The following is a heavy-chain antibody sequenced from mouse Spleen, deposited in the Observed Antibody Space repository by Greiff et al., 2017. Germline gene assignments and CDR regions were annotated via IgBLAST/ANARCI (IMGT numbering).Heavy chain of an antibody. CDR1: GFTFSSYY. J-gene: IGHJ2*01. CDR2: ISNSGGST. D-gene: IGHD4-1*01. V-gene: IGHV5-12-1*01. Sequence: EVQLVESGGGLVKLGGSLKLSCAASGFTFSSYYMSWVRQTPEKRLEWVATISNSGGSTYYPDSVKDRFTISRDNAKNTLYLQMSSLNSEDTAVYYCARDHWDGYFDYWGQGTTLTVSS. CDR3: ARDHWDGYFDY.